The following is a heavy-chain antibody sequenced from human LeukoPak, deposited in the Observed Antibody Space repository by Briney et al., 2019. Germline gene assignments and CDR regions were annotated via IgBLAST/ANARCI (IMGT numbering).Heavy chain of an antibody. J-gene: IGHJ4*02. CDR1: GFTLSDHY. D-gene: IGHD3-22*01. Sequence: PGGSLRLSCAASGFTLSDHYMDWFRQAPGKGLEWVGRTRNKANSYTTEYAASVKGRFTISRDDSKSSLSLQMDSLKIEDTAVYYCAKTLYISGRYYFDYWGQGALVTVSS. CDR3: AKTLYISGRYYFDY. CDR2: TRNKANSYTT. V-gene: IGHV3-72*01.